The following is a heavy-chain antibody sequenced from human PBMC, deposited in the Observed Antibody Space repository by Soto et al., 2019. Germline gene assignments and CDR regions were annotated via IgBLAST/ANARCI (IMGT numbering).Heavy chain of an antibody. CDR3: ARDRLESRWLGLGY. D-gene: IGHD6-19*01. CDR1: GFTFSNYW. V-gene: IGHV3-11*01. J-gene: IGHJ4*02. CDR2: ISMNGGVI. Sequence: PGGSLRLSCEASGFTFSNYWMSWVRQAPGKGLEWLSYISMNGGVIYYSDSVKGRFTISRDNAKNLLYLQMNSLRAEDTAVYYCARDRLESRWLGLGYWGQGTVVTVSS.